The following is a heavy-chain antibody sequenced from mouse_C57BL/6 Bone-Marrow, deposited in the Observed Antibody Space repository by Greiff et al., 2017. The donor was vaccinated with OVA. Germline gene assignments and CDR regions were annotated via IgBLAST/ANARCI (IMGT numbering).Heavy chain of an antibody. J-gene: IGHJ2*01. D-gene: IGHD2-5*01. Sequence: VQLQQSGAELARPGASVKMSCKASGYTFTSYTMHWVKQRPGQGLEWIGYINPSSGYTKYNQKFKDKATLTADKSSSTAYMQLSSLTSEDSAVYYCARDPSYSNFLYYFDYWGQGTTLTVSS. V-gene: IGHV1-4*01. CDR1: GYTFTSYT. CDR2: INPSSGYT. CDR3: ARDPSYSNFLYYFDY.